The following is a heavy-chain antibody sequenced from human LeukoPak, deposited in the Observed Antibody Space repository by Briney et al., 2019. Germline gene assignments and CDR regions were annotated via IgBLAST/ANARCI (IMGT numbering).Heavy chain of an antibody. CDR2: IIPIFGTA. V-gene: IGHV1-69*13. CDR1: GHTFTSYY. J-gene: IGHJ4*02. Sequence: ASVKVSCKASGHTFTSYYMHWVRQAPGQGLEWMGGIIPIFGTANYAQKFQGRVTITADESTSTAYMELSSLRSEDTAVYYCASPRPDTAMVWYYFDYWGQGTLVTVSS. CDR3: ASPRPDTAMVWYYFDY. D-gene: IGHD5-18*01.